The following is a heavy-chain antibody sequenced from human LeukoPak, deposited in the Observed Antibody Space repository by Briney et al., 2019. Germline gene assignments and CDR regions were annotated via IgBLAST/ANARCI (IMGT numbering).Heavy chain of an antibody. J-gene: IGHJ6*03. D-gene: IGHD6-13*01. CDR3: ARVVAAGNYYYYYMDV. CDR2: IYYSGST. CDR1: GGSFSGYY. Sequence: SETLSLTCAVYGGSFSGYYWSWIRQPPGKGLEWIGSIYYSGSTYYNPSLKSRVTISVDTSKNQFSLRLSSVTAADTAVYYCARVVAAGNYYYYYMDVWGKGTTVTVSS. V-gene: IGHV4-34*01.